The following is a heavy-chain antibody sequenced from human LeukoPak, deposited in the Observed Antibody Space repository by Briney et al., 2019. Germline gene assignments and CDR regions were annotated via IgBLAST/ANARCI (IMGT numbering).Heavy chain of an antibody. CDR2: VHYSGST. CDR1: GGSISSYY. V-gene: IGHV4-59*01. Sequence: PSETLSLTCTVSGGSISSYYWSWIRQPPGKGLEWIGYVHYSGSTNYNPSLKSRVTISVDTSKNQFSLKLSSVTAADTAVYYCARDPRPLWGRGTLVTVSS. CDR3: ARDPRPL. J-gene: IGHJ4*02.